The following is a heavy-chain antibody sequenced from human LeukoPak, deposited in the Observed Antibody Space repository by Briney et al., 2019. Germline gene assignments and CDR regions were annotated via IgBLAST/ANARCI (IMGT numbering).Heavy chain of an antibody. CDR2: VNHSGST. CDR1: GGSFSGYY. V-gene: IGHV4-34*01. D-gene: IGHD3-10*01. Sequence: SETLSHTCAVYGGSFSGYYWSWIRQPPGKGLEWIGEVNHSGSTNYNPSLKSRVTISVDTSKNQFSLKLSSVTAADTAVYYCARGYYGSGSYYNVEWLDPWGQGTLVTVSS. J-gene: IGHJ5*02. CDR3: ARGYYGSGSYYNVEWLDP.